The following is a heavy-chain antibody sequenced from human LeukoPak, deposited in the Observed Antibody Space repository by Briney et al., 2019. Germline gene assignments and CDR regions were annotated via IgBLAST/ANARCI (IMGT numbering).Heavy chain of an antibody. Sequence: PSETLSLTCAVYGGSFSGYYWSWIRQPPGKGLEWIGEINHSGSTNYNPSLKSRVTISVDTSKNQFSLKLSPVTAADTAVYYCARERFFYYYDSSGSFDYWGQGTLVTVSS. CDR1: GGSFSGYY. D-gene: IGHD3-22*01. J-gene: IGHJ4*02. V-gene: IGHV4-34*01. CDR2: INHSGST. CDR3: ARERFFYYYDSSGSFDY.